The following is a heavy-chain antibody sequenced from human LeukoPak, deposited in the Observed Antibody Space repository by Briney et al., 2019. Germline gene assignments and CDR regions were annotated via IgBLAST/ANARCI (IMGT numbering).Heavy chain of an antibody. J-gene: IGHJ5*02. Sequence: PSETLSLTCAVYGGSFSGYYWSWIRQPPGKGLEWIGEINHSGSTNYNPSLKSRVTISVDTSKNRFSLKLSSVTAADTAVYYCARGSWAGYGGNPVEFDPWGQGTLVTVSS. CDR3: ARGSWAGYGGNPVEFDP. CDR1: GGSFSGYY. V-gene: IGHV4-34*01. CDR2: INHSGST. D-gene: IGHD4-23*01.